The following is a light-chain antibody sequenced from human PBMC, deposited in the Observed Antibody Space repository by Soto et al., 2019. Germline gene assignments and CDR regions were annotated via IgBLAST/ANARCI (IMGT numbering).Light chain of an antibody. CDR1: QSVSSN. Sequence: EKVMTQSPATLSVSPGEGATLACRASQSVSSNLAWYQQKADQAPRLLINGASTRATGIPARFSGSGSGTKHTLTSGSLQPEDFAVYYCQQYNNWPWTFGQGTKVEIK. J-gene: IGKJ1*01. V-gene: IGKV3-15*01. CDR2: GAS. CDR3: QQYNNWPWT.